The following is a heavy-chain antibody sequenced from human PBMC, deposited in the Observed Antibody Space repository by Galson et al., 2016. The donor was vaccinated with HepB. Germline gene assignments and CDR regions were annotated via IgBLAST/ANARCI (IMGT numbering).Heavy chain of an antibody. V-gene: IGHV1-69*13. CDR3: AKGVEDKENYDFWSGYFRARRSNYYNYGMDV. CDR2: IIPIFGTA. J-gene: IGHJ6*02. Sequence: SVKVSCKAPGGTFSSYAINWVRQAPGQGLEWMGGIIPIFGTANYAQKFQGRVTITADESTSTAYMELSSLRSEDTAVYYCAKGVEDKENYDFWSGYFRARRSNYYNYGMDVWGQGTTVTVSS. D-gene: IGHD3-3*01. CDR1: GGTFSSYA.